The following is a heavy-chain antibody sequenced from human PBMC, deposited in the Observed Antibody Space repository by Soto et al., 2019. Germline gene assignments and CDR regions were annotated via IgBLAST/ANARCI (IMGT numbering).Heavy chain of an antibody. CDR1: GYTFTSYD. CDR2: MNPNSGNT. Sequence: QVQLVQSGAEVKKPGASVKVSCKASGYTFTSYDINWVRQATGQGREWMGWMNPNSGNTGYAQKFQGRVTMTRNTSISTAYMELSSLRSEDTAVYYCARGHRGVRGVRGGYYFDYWGQGTLVTVSS. J-gene: IGHJ4*02. V-gene: IGHV1-8*01. CDR3: ARGHRGVRGVRGGYYFDY. D-gene: IGHD3-10*01.